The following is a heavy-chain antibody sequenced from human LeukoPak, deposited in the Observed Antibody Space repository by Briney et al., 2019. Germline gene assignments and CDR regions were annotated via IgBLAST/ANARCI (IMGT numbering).Heavy chain of an antibody. Sequence: NPSETLSLTCTVSGGSISSGGYYWSWIRQHPGKGLEWIGYIYYSGSTYYNPSLKSRVTISVDTSKNQFSLKLSSVTAADTAVYYCATSEFGELSFDYWGQGTLVTVSS. CDR2: IYYSGST. CDR3: ATSEFGELSFDY. CDR1: GGSISSGGYY. D-gene: IGHD3-10*01. V-gene: IGHV4-31*03. J-gene: IGHJ4*02.